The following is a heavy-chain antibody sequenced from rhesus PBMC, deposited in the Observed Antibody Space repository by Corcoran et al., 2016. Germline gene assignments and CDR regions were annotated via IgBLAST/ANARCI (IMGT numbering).Heavy chain of an antibody. J-gene: IGHJ4*01. Sequence: EVQLMQSGAEVKKPGASVRISCKASGYTFTDYYLPWVRQAPGKGLEGMGRVDPEDGEVGPAQKVQDRVTMTADTSTETAYMELSSLRSEDTAVYDCAIGIIVGRDYWGQGVLVTVSS. CDR3: AIGIIVGRDY. D-gene: IGHD6-13*01. CDR1: GYTFTDYY. CDR2: VDPEDGEV. V-gene: IGHV1-111*02.